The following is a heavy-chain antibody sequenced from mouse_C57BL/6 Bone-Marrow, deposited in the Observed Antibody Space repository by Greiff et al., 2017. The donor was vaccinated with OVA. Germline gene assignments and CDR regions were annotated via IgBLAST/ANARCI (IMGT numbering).Heavy chain of an antibody. CDR3: ASGITTVVAPYWYFDV. CDR2: IDPNSGGT. J-gene: IGHJ1*03. Sequence: QVQLQQPGAELVKPGASVKLSCKASGYTFTSYWMHWVKQRPGRGLEWIGRIDPNSGGTKYNEKFKSKATLTVDKPSSTAYMQLSSLTSEDSAVYYCASGITTVVAPYWYFDVWGTGTTVTVSS. CDR1: GYTFTSYW. D-gene: IGHD1-1*01. V-gene: IGHV1-72*01.